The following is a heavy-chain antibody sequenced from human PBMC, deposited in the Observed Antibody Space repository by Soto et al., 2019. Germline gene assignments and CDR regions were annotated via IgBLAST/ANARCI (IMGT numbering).Heavy chain of an antibody. CDR3: ASAGKGFLEWFPDY. Sequence: PSETLSLTCAVSGGSISSGGYSWSWIRQPPGKGLEWIGYIYHSGSTYYNPSLKSRVTISVDRSKNQFSLKLSSVTAADTAVYYCASAGKGFLEWFPDYWGQGTLVTVSS. CDR1: GGSISSGGYS. CDR2: IYHSGST. D-gene: IGHD3-3*01. J-gene: IGHJ4*02. V-gene: IGHV4-30-2*01.